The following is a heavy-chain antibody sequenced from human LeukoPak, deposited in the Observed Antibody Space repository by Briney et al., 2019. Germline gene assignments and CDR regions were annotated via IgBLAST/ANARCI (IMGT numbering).Heavy chain of an antibody. CDR1: GGTFSSYA. D-gene: IGHD3-3*01. V-gene: IGHV1-69*13. CDR3: ARGMDFWSGQKEVSYYFDY. J-gene: IGHJ4*02. Sequence: ASVKVSCKASGGTFSSYAISWVRQALGQGLEWMGGIIPIFGTANYAQKFQGRVTITADESTSTAYMELSSLRSEDTAVYYCARGMDFWSGQKEVSYYFDYWGQGTLVTVSS. CDR2: IIPIFGTA.